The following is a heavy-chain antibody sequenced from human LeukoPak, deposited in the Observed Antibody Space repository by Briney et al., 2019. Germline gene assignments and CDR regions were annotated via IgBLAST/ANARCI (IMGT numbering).Heavy chain of an antibody. CDR3: ARGLDGYSYGGDY. Sequence: GESLKISCRASGYSFTTYWIGWVRQMPGKGLEWMGIIYPGDSDTRYSPSFQGQVTISADKSSSTAYLQWSSLKDSDTAMYYCARGLDGYSYGGDYWGQGALVTVSS. J-gene: IGHJ4*02. V-gene: IGHV5-51*01. D-gene: IGHD5-18*01. CDR2: IYPGDSDT. CDR1: GYSFTTYW.